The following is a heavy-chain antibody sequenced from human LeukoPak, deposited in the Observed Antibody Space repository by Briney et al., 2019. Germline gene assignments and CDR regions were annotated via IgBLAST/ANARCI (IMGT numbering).Heavy chain of an antibody. CDR1: GGSISSSSYY. V-gene: IGHV4-61*01. CDR2: IYYSGST. Sequence: SETLSLTCTVSGGSISSSSYYWGWIRQPPGKGLEWIGYIYYSGSTKYNPSLKSRATISADTSKNQFSLKLSSVTAADTAVYYCARDLSAWFDPWGQGTLVTVSS. CDR3: ARDLSAWFDP. J-gene: IGHJ5*02.